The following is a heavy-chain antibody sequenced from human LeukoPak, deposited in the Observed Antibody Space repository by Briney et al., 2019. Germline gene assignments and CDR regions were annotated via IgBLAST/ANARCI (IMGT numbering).Heavy chain of an antibody. Sequence: ASVKVSCKASGGTFKTYGLSWVRQAPGQGLEWIGKIIPIFGPANYAQKFWGRLTITTDESTSTAYMEVSSLRSEDTAVYYCASSRVRGVSFYFDSWGQGTLVTVSS. CDR1: GGTFKTYG. CDR2: IIPIFGPA. CDR3: ASSRVRGVSFYFDS. J-gene: IGHJ4*02. D-gene: IGHD3-10*01. V-gene: IGHV1-69*05.